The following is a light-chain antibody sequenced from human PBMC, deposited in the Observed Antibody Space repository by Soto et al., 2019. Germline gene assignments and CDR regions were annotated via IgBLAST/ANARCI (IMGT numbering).Light chain of an antibody. CDR1: SSDVGSYNL. Sequence: QSALTQPASVSGSPGQSITISCTGTSSDVGSYNLVSWYQQHPGKAPKLMIYEGSKRPSGVSNRFSGSKSGNTASLTISGLQAADEDDYYCCSYAGSSTWVFGVGTKVTVL. J-gene: IGLJ3*02. V-gene: IGLV2-23*01. CDR3: CSYAGSSTWV. CDR2: EGS.